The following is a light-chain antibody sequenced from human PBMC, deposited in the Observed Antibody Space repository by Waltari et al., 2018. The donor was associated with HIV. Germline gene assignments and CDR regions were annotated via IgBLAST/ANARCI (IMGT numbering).Light chain of an antibody. V-gene: IGLV2-14*01. Sequence: QSALSQPASVSGTPGQSITISCRGTKGDLGARNYVSWYKQMPGQSPKLLISEVTTRASDISARCSASKSGNTASLSISGLQIEDEANYYCSSYTTIDGTVIVGGGTTGTVL. J-gene: IGLJ2*01. CDR1: KGDLGARNY. CDR3: SSYTTIDGTVI. CDR2: EVT.